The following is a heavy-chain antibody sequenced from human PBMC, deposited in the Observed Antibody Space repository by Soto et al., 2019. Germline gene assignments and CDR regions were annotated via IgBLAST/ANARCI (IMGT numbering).Heavy chain of an antibody. CDR2: INSDGSST. D-gene: IGHD6-13*01. V-gene: IGHV3-74*01. Sequence: GGSLRLSCAASGFTFSSYWMHWVRQAPGKGLVWVSRINSDGSSTSYADSVKCRFTISRDNAKNTLYLQMNSLRAEDTAVYYCARDSIAAAGEDYYYYYMDVWGKGTTVTVSS. J-gene: IGHJ6*03. CDR3: ARDSIAAAGEDYYYYYMDV. CDR1: GFTFSSYW.